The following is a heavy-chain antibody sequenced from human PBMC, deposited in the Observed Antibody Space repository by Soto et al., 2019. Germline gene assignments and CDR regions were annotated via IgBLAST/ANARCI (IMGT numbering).Heavy chain of an antibody. CDR2: INHSGST. Sequence: SETLSLTCAVYGGSFSGYYWSWIRQPPGKGLEWIGEINHSGSTNYNPSLKSRVTISVDTSKNQFSLKLSSVTAADTAVYYCARGRRVIGYSSSWYSGYYFDYWGQGTLVTVSS. J-gene: IGHJ4*02. D-gene: IGHD6-13*01. V-gene: IGHV4-34*01. CDR3: ARGRRVIGYSSSWYSGYYFDY. CDR1: GGSFSGYY.